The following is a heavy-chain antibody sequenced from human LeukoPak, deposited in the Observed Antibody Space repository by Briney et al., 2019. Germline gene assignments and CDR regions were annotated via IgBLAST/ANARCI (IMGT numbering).Heavy chain of an antibody. CDR3: ARYSYGGLYFDY. CDR1: GGSISSYY. CDR2: IYGDGST. J-gene: IGHJ4*02. D-gene: IGHD5-18*01. Sequence: SETLSLTCTVSGGSISSYYWRWIRQPPGKGLEWIGYIYGDGSTIYNPSLRSRVSISLHTSKTQFSLNRSSVTAADTAVYYCARYSYGGLYFDYWGQGTQVAVSS. V-gene: IGHV4-59*01.